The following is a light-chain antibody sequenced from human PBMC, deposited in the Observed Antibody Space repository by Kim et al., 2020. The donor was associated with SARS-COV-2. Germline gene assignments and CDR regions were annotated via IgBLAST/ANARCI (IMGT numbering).Light chain of an antibody. CDR2: AKN. V-gene: IGLV3-19*01. Sequence: ALGQTVRITGQGDSLRSYYTSWYQQKPGQAPVRVIYAKNNRPSGIPDRFSGSSSGNTASLTITGAQTEDEADYYCNSRDSTGNHWVFGGGTQLTVL. CDR3: NSRDSTGNHWV. CDR1: SLRSYY. J-gene: IGLJ3*02.